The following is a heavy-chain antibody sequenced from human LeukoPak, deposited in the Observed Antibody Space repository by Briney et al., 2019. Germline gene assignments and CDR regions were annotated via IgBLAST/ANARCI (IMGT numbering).Heavy chain of an antibody. CDR3: AKDHRQRGYSGYDRPYYYYMDV. J-gene: IGHJ6*03. CDR2: ISGSGGST. D-gene: IGHD5-12*01. Sequence: PGGSLRLSCAASGFTFSSYAMSWVRQAPGKGLEWVSAISGSGGSTYYADSVKGRFTISRDNSKNTLYLQMNSLRAEDTAVYYCAKDHRQRGYSGYDRPYYYYMDVWGKGTTVTVSS. CDR1: GFTFSSYA. V-gene: IGHV3-23*01.